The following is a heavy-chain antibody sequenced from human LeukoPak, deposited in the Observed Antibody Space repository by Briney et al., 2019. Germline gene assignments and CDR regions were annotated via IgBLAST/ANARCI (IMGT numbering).Heavy chain of an antibody. CDR1: GYSFTTHW. Sequence: GESLKISCKVSGYSFTTHWIGWVRQMPGKGLEWMAIINPGDSDNRYSPSFQGQVAISADKPINTAYLQWSSLKASDTAIYYCARRRAAYGDYFDQWGQGTLVTVSS. CDR2: INPGDSDN. CDR3: ARRRAAYGDYFDQ. J-gene: IGHJ4*02. V-gene: IGHV5-51*04. D-gene: IGHD2-21*01.